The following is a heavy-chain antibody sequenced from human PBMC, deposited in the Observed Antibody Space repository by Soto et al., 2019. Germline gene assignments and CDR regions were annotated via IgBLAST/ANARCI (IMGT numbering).Heavy chain of an antibody. CDR2: IYHSGRT. J-gene: IGHJ4*02. CDR1: VGSISTDNW. V-gene: IGHV4-4*02. CDR3: ARDQDSGWGLDS. Sequence: QVQVQESGPGLVKPSGTLSLTCVVSVGSISTDNWWRWVRQPPGKGLEWIGKIYHSGRTNYSPSLKRRVGISADTSKNQLSLQRTSVTAADTAVYYCARDQDSGWGLDSWGQGILVNVSS. D-gene: IGHD6-19*01.